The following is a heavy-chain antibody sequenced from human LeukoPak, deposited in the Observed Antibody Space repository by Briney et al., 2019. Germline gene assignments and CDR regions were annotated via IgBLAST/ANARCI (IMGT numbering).Heavy chain of an antibody. D-gene: IGHD3-10*01. CDR1: GFTFSDYY. J-gene: IGHJ4*02. CDR2: ISSSGSTI. V-gene: IGHV3-11*04. Sequence: GGSLRLSCVASGFTFSDYYMIWVRRAPGKGLEWISYISSSGSTIYYADSMKGRFTISRDNAKNSLYLQMNSLRDEDTAVYYCARAGGFGEFFDSWGQGTLVTVSS. CDR3: ARAGGFGEFFDS.